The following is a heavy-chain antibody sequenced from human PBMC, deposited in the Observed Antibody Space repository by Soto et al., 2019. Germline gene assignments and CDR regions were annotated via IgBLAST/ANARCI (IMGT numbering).Heavy chain of an antibody. CDR2: ISYDGSNK. J-gene: IGHJ4*02. CDR1: GFTFSSYA. CDR3: ARGYYYDSSGYYVVGY. Sequence: QVQLVESGGGVVQPGRSLRLSCAASGFTFSSYAMHWVRQAPGKGLEWVAVISYDGSNKYYADSVKGRFTISRDNSKNTLYRQMNSLRAEDTAVYYCARGYYYDSSGYYVVGYWGQGTLVTVSS. V-gene: IGHV3-30-3*01. D-gene: IGHD3-22*01.